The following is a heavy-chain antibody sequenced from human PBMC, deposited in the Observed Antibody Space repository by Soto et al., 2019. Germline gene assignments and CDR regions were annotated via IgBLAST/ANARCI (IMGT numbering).Heavy chain of an antibody. CDR3: ARDQSCSGGSCYSGWFAP. D-gene: IGHD2-15*01. CDR1: GYTFTSYG. V-gene: IGHV1-18*01. Sequence: ASVKVSCKASGYTFTSYGISWVRQAPGQGLEWMGWISAYNGNTNYAQKLQGRVTMTTDTSTSTAYMELRSLRSDDTAVYYCARDQSCSGGSCYSGWFAPWGQGTLVTVSS. J-gene: IGHJ5*02. CDR2: ISAYNGNT.